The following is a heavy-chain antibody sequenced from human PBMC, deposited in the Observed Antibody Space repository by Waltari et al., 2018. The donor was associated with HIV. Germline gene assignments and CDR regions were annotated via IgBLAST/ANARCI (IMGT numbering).Heavy chain of an antibody. CDR1: GFIFTDYF. Sequence: QVRLVQSGAEVKKPGASVKIACKTSGFIFTDYFIHWVRQAPGQGLEWVGWINPNSSGTNHAQKFQARVTVTGDTSITTAYMELSGLTSDDTAVYYCARGTKVTTMAGMGGDYWGQGTLVTVSS. V-gene: IGHV1-2*02. CDR3: ARGTKVTTMAGMGGDY. J-gene: IGHJ4*02. D-gene: IGHD6-19*01. CDR2: INPNSSGT.